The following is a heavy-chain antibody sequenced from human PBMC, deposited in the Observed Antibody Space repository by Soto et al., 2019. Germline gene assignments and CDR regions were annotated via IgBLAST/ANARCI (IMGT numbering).Heavy chain of an antibody. CDR3: FLQWFGELHGLLAF. CDR1: GGSISSNSYY. Sequence: SETLSLTCTVSGGSISSNSYYWGWIRQPPGQGLEWIGYMGYNGFTRYNPSLISRVTISLDTSKNQFSLNLNSVTAADTALYYFFLQWFGELHGLLAFCGQGSSVPGSS. V-gene: IGHV4-61*05. CDR2: MGYNGFT. J-gene: IGHJ6*02. D-gene: IGHD3-3*01.